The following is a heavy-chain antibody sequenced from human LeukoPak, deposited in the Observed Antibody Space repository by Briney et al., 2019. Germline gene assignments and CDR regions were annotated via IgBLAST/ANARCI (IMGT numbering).Heavy chain of an antibody. CDR2: IFSSGTT. CDR3: GGFEAAAGLDY. V-gene: IGHV3-53*01. Sequence: GGSLRLSCAASGFTVSTNFLNWVRQALGKGLEWVSVIFSSGTTYYADSVKGRFTISRDKSKNTLYLQMNSLRAEDTAVYYCGGFEAAAGLDYWGQGTLVTVSS. CDR1: GFTVSTNF. J-gene: IGHJ4*02. D-gene: IGHD6-13*01.